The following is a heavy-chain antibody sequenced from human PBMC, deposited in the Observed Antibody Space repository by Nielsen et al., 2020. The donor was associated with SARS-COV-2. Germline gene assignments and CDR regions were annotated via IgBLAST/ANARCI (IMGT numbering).Heavy chain of an antibody. D-gene: IGHD2-2*02. Sequence: SETLSLTCTVSGGSISSSSYYWGWIRQPPGKGLEWIGSIYYSGSTYYNPSLKSRVTISVDTSKNQFSLKLSSVTAADTAVYYCARDEGYCSSTSCYTAFDIWGQGTMVTVSS. J-gene: IGHJ3*02. CDR2: IYYSGST. V-gene: IGHV4-39*02. CDR3: ARDEGYCSSTSCYTAFDI. CDR1: GGSISSSSYY.